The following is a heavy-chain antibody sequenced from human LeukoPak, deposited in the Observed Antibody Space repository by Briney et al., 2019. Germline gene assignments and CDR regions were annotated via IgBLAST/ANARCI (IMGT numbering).Heavy chain of an antibody. Sequence: GGSLRLSCAASGFTFSSYSMNWVRQAPGKGLEWVSSISSSSSYIYYADSVKGRFTISRDNAKNSLYLQMNSLRAEDTAVYYCAREAGQGIAVAYFDYWGQGTLVTVSS. CDR2: ISSSSSYI. CDR1: GFTFSSYS. J-gene: IGHJ4*02. CDR3: AREAGQGIAVAYFDY. V-gene: IGHV3-21*04. D-gene: IGHD6-19*01.